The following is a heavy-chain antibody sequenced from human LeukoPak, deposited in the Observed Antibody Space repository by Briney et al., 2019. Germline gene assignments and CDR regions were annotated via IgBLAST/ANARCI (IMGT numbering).Heavy chain of an antibody. CDR3: ATLKNFVSDI. CDR2: IYYSGNT. J-gene: IGHJ3*02. CDR1: GASISSYS. V-gene: IGHV4-59*12. D-gene: IGHD3-16*01. Sequence: SETLSLTCTVSGASISSYSWNWIRQPPGKGLEWVGYIYYSGNTKYNPSLESRVTMSVDTSKNQFSLKVTSVTAADTAVYYCATLKNFVSDIWGQGTMVTVSS.